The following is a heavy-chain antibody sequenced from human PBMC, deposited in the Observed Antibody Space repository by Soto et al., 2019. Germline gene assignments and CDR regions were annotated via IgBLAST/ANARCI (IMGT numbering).Heavy chain of an antibody. J-gene: IGHJ6*02. CDR3: ARGLTMTTSTTGRAVYYYYYSGMDV. CDR1: GYSFTSYW. D-gene: IGHD4-4*01. Sequence: GESLKISCKGSGYSFTSYWIGWVRQMPGQGLEWMAIIYPGDSDTRYSPSFQDQVTISADKSISTAYLQWSSLKASDTAMYYCARGLTMTTSTTGRAVYYYYYSGMDVWGQGTTVTVS. CDR2: IYPGDSDT. V-gene: IGHV5-51*01.